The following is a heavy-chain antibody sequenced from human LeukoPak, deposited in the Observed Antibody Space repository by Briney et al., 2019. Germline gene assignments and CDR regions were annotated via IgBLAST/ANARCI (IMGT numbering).Heavy chain of an antibody. D-gene: IGHD1-26*01. CDR1: GGSFSGYY. CDR2: INHSGST. V-gene: IGHV4-34*01. Sequence: SETLSLTCAVYGGSFSGYYWSWLRQPPGKGREWMGEINHSGSTNYNPSLKSRVTISVDTSKNQFSLKLSSVTAADTAVYYCARGQEDSGSYSFDYWGQGTLVTVSS. J-gene: IGHJ4*02. CDR3: ARGQEDSGSYSFDY.